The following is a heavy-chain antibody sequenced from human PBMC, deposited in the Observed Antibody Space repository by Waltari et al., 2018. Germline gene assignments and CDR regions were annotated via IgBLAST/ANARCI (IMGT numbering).Heavy chain of an antibody. D-gene: IGHD3-22*01. Sequence: QVQLVESGGGVVQPGGSLRLSCAASGFTFSNPGIHWVRQAPGKGLEWVAFIWSDETNKHYADSVQGRFTISRDNSKNTVFLQMNSLRTEDTAVYYCAKGPDSSGYYSNWFDPWGQGILVTVSS. V-gene: IGHV3-30*02. J-gene: IGHJ5*02. CDR3: AKGPDSSGYYSNWFDP. CDR1: GFTFSNPG. CDR2: IWSDETNK.